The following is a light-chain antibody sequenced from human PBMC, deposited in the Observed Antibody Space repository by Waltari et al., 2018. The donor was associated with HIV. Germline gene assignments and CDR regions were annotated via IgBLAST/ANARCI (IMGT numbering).Light chain of an antibody. J-gene: IGLJ1*01. CDR1: SSNIGSNT. Sequence: QSVLTQPPSASGTPGQRVTISCSGSSSNIGSNTENWYQQLPGTAPKLLIYSYNQRPSGDPDRFSGSKSGTSASLAISGLQSEDEAHYYCASWDDSLNGYVFGTGTKVTVL. V-gene: IGLV1-44*01. CDR2: SYN. CDR3: ASWDDSLNGYV.